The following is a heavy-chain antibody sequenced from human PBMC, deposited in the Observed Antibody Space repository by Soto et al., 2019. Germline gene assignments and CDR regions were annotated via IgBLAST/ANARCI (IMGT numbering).Heavy chain of an antibody. V-gene: IGHV3-23*01. Sequence: PGGSLRLSCAASGFTFSSYAMSWVRQAPGKGLEWVSAISGSGGSTYYADSVKGRFTISRDNSKNTLYLQMNSLRAEDTAVYYYAKIRAPYQLPPYFDYWGQGTLVIVSS. CDR2: ISGSGGST. D-gene: IGHD2-2*01. CDR3: AKIRAPYQLPPYFDY. J-gene: IGHJ4*02. CDR1: GFTFSSYA.